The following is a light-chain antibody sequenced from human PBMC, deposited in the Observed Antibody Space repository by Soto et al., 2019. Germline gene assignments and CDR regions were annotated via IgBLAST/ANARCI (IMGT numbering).Light chain of an antibody. CDR3: AAWDDSLNGVV. CDR1: SSNIGSKT. CDR2: SNN. V-gene: IGLV1-44*01. J-gene: IGLJ2*01. Sequence: SVLTPPPSASGTPGQRVTISCSGSSSNIGSKTVNWYQQLPGTAPKLLIYSNNPRPSGVPDRFSGSKSGTSASLAISGLQSEDEADYYCAAWDDSLNGVVFGGGTKLTVL.